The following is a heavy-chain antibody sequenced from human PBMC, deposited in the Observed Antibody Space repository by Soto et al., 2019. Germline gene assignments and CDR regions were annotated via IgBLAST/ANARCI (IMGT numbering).Heavy chain of an antibody. D-gene: IGHD2-15*01. V-gene: IGHV1-69*12. CDR3: ARDEMVVATGSRTWHYYYGMDV. CDR2: IIPIFGTA. CDR1: GGTFSTYA. J-gene: IGHJ6*02. Sequence: QVQLVQSGAEVKKPGSSVKVSCKSSGGTFSTYAISWVRQAPGQGLEWMGGIIPIFGTANYAQKFQGRVTIAADESTTTGYMELISLGSEDTVVYCCARDEMVVATGSRTWHYYYGMDVWGQGTTVTVSS.